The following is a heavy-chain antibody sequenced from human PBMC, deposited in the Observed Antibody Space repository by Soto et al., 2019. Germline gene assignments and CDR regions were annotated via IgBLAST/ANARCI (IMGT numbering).Heavy chain of an antibody. CDR3: ATPWGTTTVTTH. V-gene: IGHV4-4*02. J-gene: IGHJ4*02. Sequence: PSETLSLTCDVSGGYISGSNWWSWVRQPPGKGLEWIGEIYHSGSTNYNPSLKSRVTISVDKSKNQFSLKLSSVSAADTAVYYCATPWGTTTVTTHWGQGILVTVSS. CDR1: GGYISGSNW. CDR2: IYHSGST. D-gene: IGHD4-17*01.